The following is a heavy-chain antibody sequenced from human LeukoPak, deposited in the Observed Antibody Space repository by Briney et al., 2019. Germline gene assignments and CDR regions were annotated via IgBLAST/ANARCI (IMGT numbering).Heavy chain of an antibody. Sequence: GGSLRLSCAASGFTFSSYWMSWVRQAPGKGLEWVAFIRYDGSNKYYADSVKGRFTISRDNSKNTLYLQMNSLRAEDTAVYYCAKDRGYSGYGLFDYWGQGTLVTVSS. CDR2: IRYDGSNK. V-gene: IGHV3-30*02. D-gene: IGHD5-12*01. J-gene: IGHJ4*02. CDR3: AKDRGYSGYGLFDY. CDR1: GFTFSSYW.